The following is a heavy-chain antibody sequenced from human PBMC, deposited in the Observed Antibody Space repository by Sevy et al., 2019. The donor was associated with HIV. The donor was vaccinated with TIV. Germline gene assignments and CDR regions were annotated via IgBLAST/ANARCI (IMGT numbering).Heavy chain of an antibody. V-gene: IGHV4-31*03. J-gene: IGHJ5*02. CDR1: GGSISSGGYY. D-gene: IGHD3-10*01. CDR2: IYYSGST. CDR3: AREGGFQTDSGNWFDP. Sequence: SETLSLTCTVSGGSISSGGYYWSWIRQRPGKGLEWIEYIYYSGSTYYNPSLKSRVTISVDTSKNQFSLKLNSVTAADTAVYYCAREGGFQTDSGNWFDPWGQGTLVTVSS.